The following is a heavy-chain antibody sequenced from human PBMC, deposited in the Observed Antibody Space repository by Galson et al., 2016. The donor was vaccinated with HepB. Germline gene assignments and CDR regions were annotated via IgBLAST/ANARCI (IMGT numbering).Heavy chain of an antibody. V-gene: IGHV4-34*01. CDR3: WIGLDGFDI. CDR1: GASFSGYY. Sequence: SETLSLTCAVSGASFSGYYWSWIRQPPGKGLEWIGEINHSGSTNYSPSLKSRVTISADTSKNQFSLKLISVAAADTAVYYCWIGLDGFDIWGQGTMVTVSS. J-gene: IGHJ3*02. CDR2: INHSGST.